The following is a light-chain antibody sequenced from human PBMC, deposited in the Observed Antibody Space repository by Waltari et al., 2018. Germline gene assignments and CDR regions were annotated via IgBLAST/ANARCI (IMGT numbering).Light chain of an antibody. CDR1: SLRYYY. Sequence: SSELTQDPVVSVALGQTVRITCQGDSLRYYYANWYHQKPGQAPVLVMYGKNNRPSGIPDRFSCSYSGTTASLIITGAQAEDEGDYCCNSRDSRGHPLVFGTGTKATVL. J-gene: IGLJ1*01. CDR3: NSRDSRGHPLV. V-gene: IGLV3-19*01. CDR2: GKN.